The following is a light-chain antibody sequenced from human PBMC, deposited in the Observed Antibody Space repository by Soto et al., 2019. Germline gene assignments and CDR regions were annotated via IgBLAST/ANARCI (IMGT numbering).Light chain of an antibody. Sequence: DIQMTQSPSSLSASVGDRVTITCQASQDINNYLNWYQQKPGKAPKLLIHDTSNLETGVPSRFSGSGSGTDFSFTISNLQPEDLATYYCQHYKSLPLTFGGGTKVAI. CDR2: DTS. J-gene: IGKJ4*01. CDR3: QHYKSLPLT. CDR1: QDINNY. V-gene: IGKV1-33*01.